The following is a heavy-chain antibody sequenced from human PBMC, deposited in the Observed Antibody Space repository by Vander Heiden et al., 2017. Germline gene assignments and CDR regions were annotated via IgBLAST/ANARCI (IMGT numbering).Heavy chain of an antibody. J-gene: IGHJ4*02. CDR3: ARTAQFDY. CDR2: VKYSGST. Sequence: QVHLHKWGERLLNPSETLSLTCAVYGGPFSGYYWSWIRQPPGKGLEWIGEVKYSGSTNYNPSLKSRVTISVDTSKNQFSLKLSSVTAADTAVYYCARTAQFDYWGQGTLVTVSS. CDR1: GGPFSGYY. V-gene: IGHV4-34*01.